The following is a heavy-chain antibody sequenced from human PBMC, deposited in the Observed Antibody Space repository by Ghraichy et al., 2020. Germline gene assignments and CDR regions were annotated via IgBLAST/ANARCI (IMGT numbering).Heavy chain of an antibody. J-gene: IGHJ5*02. V-gene: IGHV4-34*01. Sequence: ETLSLTCAVYGGSFSGYYWSWIRQPPGKGLEWIGEINHSGSTNYNPSLKSRVTISVDTSKNQFSLKLSSVTAADTAVYYCARGLCSGGSCYSLNWFDPWGQGTLVTVSS. CDR2: INHSGST. D-gene: IGHD2-15*01. CDR1: GGSFSGYY. CDR3: ARGLCSGGSCYSLNWFDP.